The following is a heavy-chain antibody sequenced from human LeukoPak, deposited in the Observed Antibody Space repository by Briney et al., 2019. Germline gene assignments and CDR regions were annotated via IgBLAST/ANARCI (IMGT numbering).Heavy chain of an antibody. CDR2: INPNSGGT. D-gene: IGHD6-13*01. V-gene: IGHV1-2*02. J-gene: IGHJ4*02. CDR3: ATDGFIAAAGDTTDY. CDR1: GYTFTGHY. Sequence: ASVKVSCKASGYTFTGHYMHWVRQAPGQGLEWMGWINPNSGGTNYAQKFQGRVTMTRDTSISTAYMELSRLRSDDTAVYYCATDGFIAAAGDTTDYWGQGTLVTVSS.